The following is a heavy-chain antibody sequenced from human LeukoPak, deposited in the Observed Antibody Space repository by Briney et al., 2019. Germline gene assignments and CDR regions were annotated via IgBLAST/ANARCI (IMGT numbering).Heavy chain of an antibody. CDR2: IIPILGIA. D-gene: IGHD3-22*01. J-gene: IGHJ6*02. V-gene: IGHV1-69*02. CDR3: ARGEYYYDSSGPECYYYYYGMDV. CDR1: GGTFSSYT. Sequence: PGASVKVSCKASGGTFSSYTISWVRQAHGQGLEWMGRIIPILGIANYAQKFQGRVTITADKSTSTAYMELSSLRSEDTAVYYCARGEYYYDSSGPECYYYYYGMDVWGQGTMVTVSS.